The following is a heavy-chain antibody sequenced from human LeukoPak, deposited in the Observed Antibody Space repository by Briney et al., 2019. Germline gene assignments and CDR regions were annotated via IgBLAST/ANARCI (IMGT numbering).Heavy chain of an antibody. CDR3: ASSGMEGYFDY. D-gene: IGHD2-8*01. CDR1: GGSISSGDYY. J-gene: IGHJ4*02. Sequence: SETLSLTCTVSGGSISSGDYYWSWIRQPPGKGLEWIGYIYYSGSTYYNPSLKSRVTISVDTSKNQFSLKLSSVTAADTAVYYCASSGMEGYFDYWGQGTLVTVSS. CDR2: IYYSGST. V-gene: IGHV4-30-4*01.